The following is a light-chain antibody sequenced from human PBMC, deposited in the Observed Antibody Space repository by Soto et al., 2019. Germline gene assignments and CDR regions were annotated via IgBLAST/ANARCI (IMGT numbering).Light chain of an antibody. CDR3: QKYTRAPFN. V-gene: IGKV1-27*01. CDR1: QGIDAY. Sequence: DIQMTQSPSSLSASVGDRVTITCRASQGIDAYLAWYQQKPGQVPKLLIYAASTLQSGVPPRFSGSGSGTDFTLTISILQPEDRATYFCQKYTRAPFNFGPATKVDIK. CDR2: AAS. J-gene: IGKJ3*01.